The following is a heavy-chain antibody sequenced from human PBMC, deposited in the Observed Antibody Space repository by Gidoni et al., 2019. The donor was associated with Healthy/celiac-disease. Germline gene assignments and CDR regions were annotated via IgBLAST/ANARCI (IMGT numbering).Heavy chain of an antibody. J-gene: IGHJ6*02. CDR1: GGSISSSSSY. CDR2: IYYSGST. CDR3: ARHGYCSSTSCYTQYGMDV. Sequence: QMQLQESGPGLVKPSETLSLTCTVSGGSISSSSSYWGWSRQPPGKGLEWIGSIYYSGSTYYNPSLKRRVTISVDTSKNQFSLKLSSVTAADTAVYYCARHGYCSSTSCYTQYGMDVWGQGTTVTVSS. D-gene: IGHD2-2*02. V-gene: IGHV4-39*01.